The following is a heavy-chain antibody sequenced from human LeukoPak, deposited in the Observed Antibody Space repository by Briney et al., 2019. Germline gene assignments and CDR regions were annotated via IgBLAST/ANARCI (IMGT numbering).Heavy chain of an antibody. CDR3: AKQPGYDFWSGYYDAFDI. J-gene: IGHJ3*02. CDR1: GFTFSSYA. D-gene: IGHD3-3*01. CDR2: ISGSGGST. V-gene: IGHV3-23*01. Sequence: GGSLRLSCAASGFTFSSYAMSWVRQAPGKGLEWVSAISGSGGSTYYADSVKGRFTISRDNSKNTLYLQMNSLRAEDTAVYYCAKQPGYDFWSGYYDAFDIWGQGTMVTVSS.